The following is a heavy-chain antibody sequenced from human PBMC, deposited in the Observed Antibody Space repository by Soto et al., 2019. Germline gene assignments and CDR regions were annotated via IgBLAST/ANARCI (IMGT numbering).Heavy chain of an antibody. J-gene: IGHJ5*02. V-gene: IGHV4-30-4*01. CDR2: IYYSGST. CDR3: ARERYSYGPTYNWFDP. Sequence: SETLSLTCTVSGGSISSGDYYWSWIRQPPGKGLEWIGYIYYSGSTYYNPSLKSRVTISVDTSKNQFSLKLSSVTAADTATYYCARERYSYGPTYNWFDPWGQGTLVTVSS. CDR1: GGSISSGDYY. D-gene: IGHD5-18*01.